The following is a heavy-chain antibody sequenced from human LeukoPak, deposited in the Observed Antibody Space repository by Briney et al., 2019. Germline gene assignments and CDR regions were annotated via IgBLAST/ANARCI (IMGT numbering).Heavy chain of an antibody. CDR3: ARGQFQRDY. CDR1: GGSFSGYF. J-gene: IGHJ4*02. CDR2: VNHSGRT. Sequence: SETLSLTCAVYGGSFSGYFWSWIRQPPGKGLEWIGEVNHSGRTNYNPSLKSRVTISVDPSKSQFSLNLRSVTAADTAVYYCARGQFQRDYWGQGTLVIVSS. V-gene: IGHV4-34*01.